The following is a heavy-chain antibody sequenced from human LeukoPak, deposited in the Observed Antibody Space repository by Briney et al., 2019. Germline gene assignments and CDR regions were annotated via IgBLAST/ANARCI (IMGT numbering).Heavy chain of an antibody. Sequence: PSETLSLTCTVSGGSISSSSYYWSWIRQPPGKGLEWIGEINHSGSTNYNPSLKSRVTISVDTSKNQFSLKLSSVTAADTAVYYCARHLHGQAGPFDYWGQGTLVTVSS. V-gene: IGHV4-39*01. CDR1: GGSISSSSYY. CDR2: INHSGST. CDR3: ARHLHGQAGPFDY. D-gene: IGHD6-19*01. J-gene: IGHJ4*02.